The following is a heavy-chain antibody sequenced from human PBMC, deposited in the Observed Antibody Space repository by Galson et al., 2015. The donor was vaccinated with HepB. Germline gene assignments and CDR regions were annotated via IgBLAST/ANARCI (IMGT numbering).Heavy chain of an antibody. CDR2: VSFDGNNK. CDR3: AKDRKWWELGSYFDY. Sequence: SLRLSCAASGFNFSTHGMHWVRQAPGKGLEWVGVVSFDGNNKYYADSVRGRFTISRDNSKNTLYLQMSSLRPEDTAVYYCAKDRKWWELGSYFDYWGQGTLVTVSS. CDR1: GFNFSTHG. J-gene: IGHJ4*02. V-gene: IGHV3-30*18. D-gene: IGHD4/OR15-4a*01.